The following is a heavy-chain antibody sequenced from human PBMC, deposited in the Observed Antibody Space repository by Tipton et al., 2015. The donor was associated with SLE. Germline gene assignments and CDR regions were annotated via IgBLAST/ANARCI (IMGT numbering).Heavy chain of an antibody. V-gene: IGHV4-34*01. Sequence: TLSLTCAVYGGSFSGYFWSWIRQPPGKGLEWIAEINHSGSTNDNPSLKSRVTISVDTSKNQFSLKLSSVTAADSAVYYCASSPGVYSSGWADYWGQGTLVTVSS. J-gene: IGHJ4*02. D-gene: IGHD6-19*01. CDR3: ASSPGVYSSGWADY. CDR2: INHSGST. CDR1: GGSFSGYF.